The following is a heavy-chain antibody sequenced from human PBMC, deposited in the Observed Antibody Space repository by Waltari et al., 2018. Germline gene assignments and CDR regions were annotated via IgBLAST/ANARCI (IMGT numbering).Heavy chain of an antibody. Sequence: QVQLVESGGGVVQPGGALRLPCAASGVTGRTEGMTWVRQAPGQGLEWVAFIRYDGSNNYYADSVKGRFTSSRDNSKTPLYLQMTSLRAEDTAVYYCAQSLGGYYYYMDVWGQGTTVTVSS. D-gene: IGHD1-26*01. V-gene: IGHV3-30*02. CDR1: GVTGRTEG. CDR2: IRYDGSNN. J-gene: IGHJ6*03. CDR3: AQSLGGYYYYMDV.